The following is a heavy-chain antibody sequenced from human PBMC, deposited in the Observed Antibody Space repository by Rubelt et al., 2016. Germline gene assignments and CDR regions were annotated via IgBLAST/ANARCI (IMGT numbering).Heavy chain of an antibody. CDR1: GGSISSSSYY. Sequence: QLQLQESGPGLVKPSETLSLTCTVSGGSISSSSYYWGWIRQPPGKGLEWIGSIYYSGSTYNNPSLKSRVTISADTSKNQFSRKRSPVTAADTAVYYCARSYYYGSGTYFWFFDLWGRGTLVTVSS. D-gene: IGHD3-10*01. CDR3: ARSYYYGSGTYFWFFDL. CDR2: IYYSGST. V-gene: IGHV4-39*01. J-gene: IGHJ2*01.